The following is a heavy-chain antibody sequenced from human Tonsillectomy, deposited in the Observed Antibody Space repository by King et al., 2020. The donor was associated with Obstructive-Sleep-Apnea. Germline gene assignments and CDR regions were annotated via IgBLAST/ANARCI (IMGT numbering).Heavy chain of an antibody. CDR3: ARGQENDAFDI. V-gene: IGHV1-69*01. J-gene: IGHJ3*02. CDR1: GVTFSSYA. CDR2: MSTIFGIA. Sequence: QLVQSGAEVKKPGASGKVSFNASGVTFSSYAIRWVRQASGEGLYWIGGMSTIFGIANYAQKFQGRATINADESTSTAYMELSSLRSEDTAVYYCARGQENDAFDIWGQGTMVTVSS.